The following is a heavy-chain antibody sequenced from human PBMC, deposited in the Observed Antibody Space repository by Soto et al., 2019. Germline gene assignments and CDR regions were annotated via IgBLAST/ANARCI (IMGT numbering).Heavy chain of an antibody. D-gene: IGHD1-26*01. CDR2: ISAST. J-gene: IGHJ4*02. CDR3: AKGLSGSYRLYDH. Sequence: SSYAMSWVRQAPGKGLEWVSGISASTYYADSVKGRFTISRDNSKNTLYLQMNSLRAEDTAVYYCAKGLSGSYRLYDHWGQGTLVTVSS. CDR1: SSYA. V-gene: IGHV3-23*01.